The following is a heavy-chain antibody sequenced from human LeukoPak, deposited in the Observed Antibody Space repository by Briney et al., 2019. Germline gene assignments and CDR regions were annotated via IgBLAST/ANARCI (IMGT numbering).Heavy chain of an antibody. J-gene: IGHJ2*01. Sequence: GSSVKVSCKASGGTFTSYANSWVRQAPGQGLERMGGIVPIFGTTNYAHTFPGRGTITAYESTSTAYMELSSRKSEDTAVYYCASCSTSCYPSRDFNLWGRGTLATVSS. CDR3: ASCSTSCYPSRDFNL. V-gene: IGHV1-69*01. CDR1: GGTFTSYA. CDR2: IVPIFGTT. D-gene: IGHD2-2*01.